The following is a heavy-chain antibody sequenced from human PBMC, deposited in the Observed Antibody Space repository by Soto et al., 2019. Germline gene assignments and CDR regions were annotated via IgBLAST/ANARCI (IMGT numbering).Heavy chain of an antibody. J-gene: IGHJ6*02. D-gene: IGHD4-4*01. CDR2: IKSKTDGGTT. CDR1: GFTFSNAW. V-gene: IGHV3-15*01. CDR3: TTGGCNYDVRGDYYYDGTDV. Sequence: GGSLRLSCAASGFTFSNAWMSWVRQAPGKGLEWVGRIKSKTDGGTTDYAAPVKGRFTISRDDSKNTLYLQMNSLKTEDTAVYYCTTGGCNYDVRGDYYYDGTDVWGQGTTVTVSS.